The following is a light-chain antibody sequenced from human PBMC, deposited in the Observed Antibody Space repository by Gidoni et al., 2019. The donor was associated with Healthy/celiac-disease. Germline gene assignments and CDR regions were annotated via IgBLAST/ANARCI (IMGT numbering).Light chain of an antibody. J-gene: IGLJ1*01. Sequence: QSALTQPASVSVSPGQSITISCTGTSIDVGGYNYVSWYQQHPGKAPKLMIYDVSNRPSGVSNRFSGSKSGNTASLTISGLQAEDEADYYCSSYTSSSTLVFGTGTKVTVL. V-gene: IGLV2-14*01. CDR1: SIDVGGYNY. CDR2: DVS. CDR3: SSYTSSSTLV.